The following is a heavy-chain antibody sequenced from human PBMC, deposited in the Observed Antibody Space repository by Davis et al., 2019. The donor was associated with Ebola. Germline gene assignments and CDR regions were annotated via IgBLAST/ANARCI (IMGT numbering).Heavy chain of an antibody. J-gene: IGHJ4*02. CDR1: GFTFSNYA. D-gene: IGHD6-13*01. CDR3: VKGEGSRSWYGDGHIDY. CDR2: LSSIGGNT. Sequence: PGGSLRLSCSASGFTFSNYAMHWVRQAPGKGLEYVSALSSIGGNTYYADSVKGRFTISRDISKNTLYLQMSSLRPEDTAVYYCVKGEGSRSWYGDGHIDYWGQGTLVTVSS. V-gene: IGHV3-64D*06.